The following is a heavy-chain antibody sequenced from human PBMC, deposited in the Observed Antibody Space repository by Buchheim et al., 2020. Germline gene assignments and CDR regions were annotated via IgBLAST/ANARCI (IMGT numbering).Heavy chain of an antibody. Sequence: QVQLQESGPGLVKPSETLSLTCTVPGGSISSYYWSWIRQPPGKGLEWIGYIYYSGSTNYNPSLKSRVTISVDTSKNQFSLKLSSVTAADTAVYYCARGFFDPWGQGTL. CDR1: GGSISSYY. CDR2: IYYSGST. CDR3: ARGFFDP. V-gene: IGHV4-59*01. J-gene: IGHJ5*02.